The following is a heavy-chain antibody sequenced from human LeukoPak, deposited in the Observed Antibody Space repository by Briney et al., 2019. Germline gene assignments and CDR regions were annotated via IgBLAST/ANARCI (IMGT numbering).Heavy chain of an antibody. V-gene: IGHV1-69*13. CDR2: IIPIFGTA. CDR3: ARVGYYDSSVDYYYYHGMDV. CDR1: GGTFSSYA. J-gene: IGHJ6*02. D-gene: IGHD3-22*01. Sequence: SVRVSCKASGGTFSSYAISWVRQAPGQGLEWMGGIIPIFGTANYAQKFQGRVTITADESTSTAYMELSSLRSEGTAVYYCARVGYYDSSVDYYYYHGMDVWGQGTTVTVSS.